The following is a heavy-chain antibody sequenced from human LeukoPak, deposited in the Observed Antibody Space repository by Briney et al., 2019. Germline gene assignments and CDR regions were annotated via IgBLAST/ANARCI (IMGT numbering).Heavy chain of an antibody. CDR1: GGSISSSSYY. J-gene: IGHJ5*02. Sequence: SETLSLTCTVSGGSISSSSYYWGWIRQPPGKGLEWIGSIYYSGSTYYNPSLKSRVTISVDTPKNRFSLKLSSVTAADTAVYHCARDSRGMYSGYDSVGVYNWFDPWGQGTLVTVSS. V-gene: IGHV4-39*07. CDR3: ARDSRGMYSGYDSVGVYNWFDP. CDR2: IYYSGST. D-gene: IGHD5-12*01.